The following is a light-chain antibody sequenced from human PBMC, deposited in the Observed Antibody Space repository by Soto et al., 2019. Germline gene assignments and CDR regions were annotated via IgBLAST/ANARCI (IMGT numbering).Light chain of an antibody. CDR2: TAS. CDR1: HDIGSW. Sequence: VTITFRSGHDIGSWLTWYQHKPGKAPKLLISTASSLQSGVPSRFSGSGSGTEFTLTISSLQPEDFATYYCQQANSFPLTFGGGTKVDIK. V-gene: IGKV1D-12*01. CDR3: QQANSFPLT. J-gene: IGKJ4*01.